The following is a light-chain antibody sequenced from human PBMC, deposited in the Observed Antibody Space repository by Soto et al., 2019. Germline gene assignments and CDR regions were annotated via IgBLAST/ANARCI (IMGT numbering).Light chain of an antibody. CDR1: QSVSSY. J-gene: IGKJ1*01. V-gene: IGKV3-20*01. Sequence: EIVMTRSPATLSVSPGERATLSCRASQSVSSYLAWYQQKPGQAPRLLIYGASSRASGIPDRFSGSGSGTDFTLTISRLEPEDFAVYYCQQYDFSLRTFGQGTKVDIK. CDR3: QQYDFSLRT. CDR2: GAS.